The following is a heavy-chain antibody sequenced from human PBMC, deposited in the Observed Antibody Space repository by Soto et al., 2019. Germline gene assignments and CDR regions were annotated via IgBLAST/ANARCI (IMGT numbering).Heavy chain of an antibody. CDR2: ISYDGNDK. CDR3: ARGPNYYESSGYFAY. Sequence: LRLSCAASGFTFRLYAMHWVRQAPGKGLEWVTLISYDGNDKYYTDSVKGRFTISRDNSENTLYLQMDSLRAEDTAIYFCARGPNYYESSGYFAYWGQGTLVTVS. J-gene: IGHJ4*02. D-gene: IGHD3-22*01. V-gene: IGHV3-30-3*01. CDR1: GFTFRLYA.